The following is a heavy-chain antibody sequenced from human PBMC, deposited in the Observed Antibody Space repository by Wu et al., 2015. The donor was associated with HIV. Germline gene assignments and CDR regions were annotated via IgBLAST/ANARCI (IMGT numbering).Heavy chain of an antibody. CDR3: AREEYYYDSSDYYPPDY. D-gene: IGHD3-22*01. CDR1: GYTFTRYG. Sequence: QVQLVQSGAEVKKPGASVKVSCKASGYTFTRYGITWVRQAPGQGLEWMGWISTYNGNTDYAQKLQGRVTMTTDTSTNTAYMELRSLRSDDTAMYYCAREEYYYDSSDYYPPDYWGQGTLVTVSS. CDR2: ISTYNGNT. J-gene: IGHJ4*02. V-gene: IGHV1-18*01.